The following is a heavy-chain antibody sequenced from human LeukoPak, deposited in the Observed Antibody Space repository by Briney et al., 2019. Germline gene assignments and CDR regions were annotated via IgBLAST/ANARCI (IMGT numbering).Heavy chain of an antibody. CDR3: ARGLKMTGYALYNWFDP. CDR1: GYSLSSGYY. Sequence: SETLSLTCTVSGYSLSSGYYWGWIRQPPGKGLEWIGSIYYSGSTYYNPSLKSRVTISVDTSKNQFSLKLSSVTAADTAVYYCARGLKMTGYALYNWFDPWGQGTLVTVSS. V-gene: IGHV4-38-2*02. D-gene: IGHD3-9*01. J-gene: IGHJ5*02. CDR2: IYYSGST.